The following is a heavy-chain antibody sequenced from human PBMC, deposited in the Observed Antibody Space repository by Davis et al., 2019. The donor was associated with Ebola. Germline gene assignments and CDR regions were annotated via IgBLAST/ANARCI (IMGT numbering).Heavy chain of an antibody. D-gene: IGHD3-10*01. CDR3: ARSGMAVPDV. V-gene: IGHV3-21*01. CDR1: GFTFSSYS. J-gene: IGHJ6*02. Sequence: GESLKISCAASGFTFSSYSMNWVRQAPGKGLEWVSSISSSSSYIYYADSVKGRFTISRDNAKNSLYLQMNSLRAEDTAVYYCARSGMAVPDVWGQGTTVTVSS. CDR2: ISSSSSYI.